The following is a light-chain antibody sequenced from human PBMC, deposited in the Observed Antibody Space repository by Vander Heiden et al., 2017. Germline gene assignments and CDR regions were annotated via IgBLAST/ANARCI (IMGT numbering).Light chain of an antibody. CDR3: QQFYSIPVT. V-gene: IGKV4-1*01. J-gene: IGKJ2*01. CDR2: WAS. Sequence: DSGRTQVRDSLAVSLGERANVNCKSSQSVLYSFNNKNYVAWYQQKPGQPPKLLIYWASTRESGVPDRFSGSGSGTDFTLTISSLQAEDVAVYYCQQFYSIPVTFGQGTKLEIK. CDR1: QSVLYSFNNKNY.